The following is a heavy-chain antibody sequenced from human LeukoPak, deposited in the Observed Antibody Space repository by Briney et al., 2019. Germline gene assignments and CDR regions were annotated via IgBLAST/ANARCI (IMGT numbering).Heavy chain of an antibody. Sequence: PGGSLRLSCAASGFTVSSNYMTWVRQAPGKGLEWVSVIYSGGSTDYADSVKGRFTISRDNSKNTLYLQMNSLRAEDTAVYYCASSGHSSGRYVLDYWGQGTLVTVSS. J-gene: IGHJ4*02. CDR3: ASSGHSSGRYVLDY. D-gene: IGHD6-19*01. CDR1: GFTVSSNY. CDR2: IYSGGST. V-gene: IGHV3-66*01.